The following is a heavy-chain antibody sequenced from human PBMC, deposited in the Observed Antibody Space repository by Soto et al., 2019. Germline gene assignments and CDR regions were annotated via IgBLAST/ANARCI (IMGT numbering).Heavy chain of an antibody. J-gene: IGHJ6*02. D-gene: IGHD6-19*01. Sequence: EVQLAESGGGLVQPGGSLRLSCAASGFTFSPYWMHWVRQAPGKGLVWVSRINPDGSSTDYADSVKGRFTISRDNAKNTLYLQMNSLRAEDTAVYYCGGGGSDSPRGMDVWGQGTTVTVSS. CDR2: INPDGSST. CDR1: GFTFSPYW. CDR3: GGGGSDSPRGMDV. V-gene: IGHV3-74*01.